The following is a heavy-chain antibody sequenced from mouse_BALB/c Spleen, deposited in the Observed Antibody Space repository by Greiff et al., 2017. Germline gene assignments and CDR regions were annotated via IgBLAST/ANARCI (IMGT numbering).Heavy chain of an antibody. J-gene: IGHJ2*01. Sequence: EVMLVESGGGLVKPGGSLKLSCAASGFAFSSYDMSWVRQTPEKRLEWVAYISSGGGSTYYPDTVKGRFTISRDNAKNTLYLQMSSLKSEDTAMYYCARVDYYGSNYFDYWGQGTTLTVSS. V-gene: IGHV5-12-1*01. CDR3: ARVDYYGSNYFDY. D-gene: IGHD1-1*01. CDR2: ISSGGGST. CDR1: GFAFSSYD.